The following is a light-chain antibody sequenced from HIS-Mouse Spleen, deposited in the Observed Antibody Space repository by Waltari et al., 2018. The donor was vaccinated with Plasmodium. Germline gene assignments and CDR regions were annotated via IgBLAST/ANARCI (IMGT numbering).Light chain of an antibody. V-gene: IGLV4-69*01. J-gene: IGLJ2*01. CDR2: LNSDGSH. CDR3: QTWGTGMGV. CDR1: SGHSSYA. Sequence: QLVLTQSPSASASLRASVKLTCTLSSGHSSYAIAWPQQQPETGPRYLMKLNSDGSHSKGDGIPDRFSGSSSGAERYLTISSLQSEDEADYYCQTWGTGMGVFGGGTKLTVL.